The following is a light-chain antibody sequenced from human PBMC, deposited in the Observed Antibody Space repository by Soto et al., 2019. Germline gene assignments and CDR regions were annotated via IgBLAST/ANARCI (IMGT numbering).Light chain of an antibody. V-gene: IGKV3-15*01. Sequence: ETVMTQSPVTLSVSPGERATLSCRASQSVGGNVAWYQQKPGQAPRLLLYATSTRATGIPARFRGSGSRTEFTLTFRSLQSEDSAVYFCQQYSDWPPYTFGQGTKLEI. CDR2: ATS. J-gene: IGKJ2*01. CDR1: QSVGGN. CDR3: QQYSDWPPYT.